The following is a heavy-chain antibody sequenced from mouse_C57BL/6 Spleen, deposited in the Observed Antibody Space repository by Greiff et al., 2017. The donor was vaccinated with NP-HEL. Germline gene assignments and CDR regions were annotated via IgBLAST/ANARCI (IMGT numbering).Heavy chain of an antibody. CDR1: GYTFTSYW. V-gene: IGHV1-64*01. D-gene: IGHD2-5*01. CDR2: IHPNSGST. Sequence: QVQLQQSGAELVKPGASVKLSCKASGYTFTSYWMHWVKQRPGQGLEWIGMIHPNSGSTNYNEKFKSKATLTVDKSSSTAYMQLSSLTSEDSAVYYCARPYSNLDFDVWGTGTTVTVSS. CDR3: ARPYSNLDFDV. J-gene: IGHJ1*03.